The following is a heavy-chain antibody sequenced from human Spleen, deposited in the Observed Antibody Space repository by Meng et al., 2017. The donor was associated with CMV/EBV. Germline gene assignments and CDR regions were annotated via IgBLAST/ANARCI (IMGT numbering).Heavy chain of an antibody. V-gene: IGHV3-74*01. CDR2: INGDGGTT. J-gene: IGHJ4*02. CDR1: AFPFNTYR. Sequence: ASAFPFNTYRLHWLRQAPGKGLVWVSQINGDGGTTHYADSVKGRFTISRDNAKNTLYLQMNSLRAEDTAVYYCARGYGSGTHYLFDSWGEGTLVTVSS. D-gene: IGHD3-10*01. CDR3: ARGYGSGTHYLFDS.